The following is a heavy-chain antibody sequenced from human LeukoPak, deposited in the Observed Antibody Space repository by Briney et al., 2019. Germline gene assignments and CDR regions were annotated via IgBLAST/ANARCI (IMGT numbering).Heavy chain of an antibody. Sequence: GGSLRLSCAASGFTFSSYAMSWVRQAPGKGLEWVANIKQDGSEKYYVDSVKGRFAISRDNAKNSLYLQMNSLRAEDTAVYYCAREPESSSGLDYWGQGTLVTVSS. D-gene: IGHD6-19*01. J-gene: IGHJ4*02. CDR3: AREPESSSGLDY. CDR2: IKQDGSEK. CDR1: GFTFSSYA. V-gene: IGHV3-7*03.